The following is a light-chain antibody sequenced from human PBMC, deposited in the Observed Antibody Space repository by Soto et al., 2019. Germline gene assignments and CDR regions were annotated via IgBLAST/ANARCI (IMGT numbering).Light chain of an antibody. Sequence: QSVLTQPASVSGSPGQSITISCTGTSSDVGGYNYVSWYQQHPGKAPKLMIYDVSTRPSGVSNRFSGSKSGNTASLTISGLQAEDEADYYCSSYTSNTTWVFGGGTKLTVL. J-gene: IGLJ3*02. CDR2: DVS. CDR3: SSYTSNTTWV. V-gene: IGLV2-14*01. CDR1: SSDVGGYNY.